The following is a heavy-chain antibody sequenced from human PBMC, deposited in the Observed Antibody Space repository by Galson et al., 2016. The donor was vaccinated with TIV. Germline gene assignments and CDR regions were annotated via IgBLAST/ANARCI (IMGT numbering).Heavy chain of an antibody. Sequence: LSLTCTVSGGPLSDNRYFLGWIRQPPGKGLEWIGSISDSGTTYYDPSLRSRVTISTETSERQFSLKSTSVTAADTAVYYCARGGLTGVVYSYYYDTDVWGQGSTVTVSS. CDR2: ISDSGTT. CDR1: GGPLSDNRYF. V-gene: IGHV4-39*07. D-gene: IGHD3-9*01. J-gene: IGHJ6*02. CDR3: ARGGLTGVVYSYYYDTDV.